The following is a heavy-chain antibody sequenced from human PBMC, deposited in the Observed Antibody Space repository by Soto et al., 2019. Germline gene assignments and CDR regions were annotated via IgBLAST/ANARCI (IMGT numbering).Heavy chain of an antibody. CDR3: AKNGQPPYYYYGLDV. CDR1: GYTFTRSG. CDR2: ISGYNGDA. Sequence: ASVKVSCKASGYTFTRSGISWVRQAPGQGLEWMGWISGYNGDANYAQRFQGRVSMTIDTSTTTAYMELRTLTSDDTAVYYCAKNGQPPYYYYGLDVWGQGTTVTVSS. D-gene: IGHD2-8*01. J-gene: IGHJ6*02. V-gene: IGHV1-18*01.